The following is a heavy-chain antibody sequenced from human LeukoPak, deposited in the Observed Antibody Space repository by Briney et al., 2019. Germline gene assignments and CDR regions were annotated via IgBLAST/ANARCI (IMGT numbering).Heavy chain of an antibody. V-gene: IGHV1-8*03. CDR1: GYTFTSYD. D-gene: IGHD6-13*01. CDR3: ARAPTFIAAAPLRY. J-gene: IGHJ4*02. Sequence: ASVKVSCKASGYTFTSYDINWVRQATGQGLEWMGWMNPNSGNTGYAQKFQGRVTITRNTSISTAYMELSSLRSEDTAVYYCARAPTFIAAAPLRYWGQGTLVTVSS. CDR2: MNPNSGNT.